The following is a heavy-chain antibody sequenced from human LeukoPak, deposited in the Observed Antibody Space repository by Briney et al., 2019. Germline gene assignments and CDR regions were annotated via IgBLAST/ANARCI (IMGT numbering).Heavy chain of an antibody. CDR2: IYYSGST. CDR1: RGSICSSIYY. Sequence: PSETLSLTCTVSRGSICSSIYYWGWIRQPPGEGLGWIGSIYYSGSTYYNPSLKSRVTISVDTSKNQFSLKLSSVTAADTAVYYCARHQRRTVTTGKVGYWGQGTLVTVSS. D-gene: IGHD4-11*01. CDR3: ARHQRRTVTTGKVGY. J-gene: IGHJ4*02. V-gene: IGHV4-39*01.